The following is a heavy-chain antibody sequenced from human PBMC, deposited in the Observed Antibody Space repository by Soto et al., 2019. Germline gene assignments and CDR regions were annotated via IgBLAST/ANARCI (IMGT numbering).Heavy chain of an antibody. J-gene: IGHJ6*02. CDR1: GFTFSSYS. Sequence: EVQLVESGGGLVKPGGSLRLSCAASGFTFSSYSMNWVRQAPGKGLEWVSSISSSSSYIYYADSVKGRFTISRDNAKNSLYLKMNSLRAEDTAVYYCASLYSSGYYYYGMDVWGQGTTVTVSS. CDR3: ASLYSSGYYYYGMDV. V-gene: IGHV3-21*01. D-gene: IGHD6-19*01. CDR2: ISSSSSYI.